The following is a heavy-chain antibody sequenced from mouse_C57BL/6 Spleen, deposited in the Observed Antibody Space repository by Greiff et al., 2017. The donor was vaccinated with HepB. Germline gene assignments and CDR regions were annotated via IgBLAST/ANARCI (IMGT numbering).Heavy chain of an antibody. V-gene: IGHV1-66*01. Sequence: SGPELVKPGASVKISCKASGYSFTSYYIHWVKQRPGQGLEWIGWIYPGSGNTKYNEKFKGKATLTADTSSSTAYMQLSSLTSEDSAVYYCARSRDYGSSLDYWGQGTTLTVSS. D-gene: IGHD1-1*01. CDR3: ARSRDYGSSLDY. CDR1: GYSFTSYY. CDR2: IYPGSGNT. J-gene: IGHJ2*01.